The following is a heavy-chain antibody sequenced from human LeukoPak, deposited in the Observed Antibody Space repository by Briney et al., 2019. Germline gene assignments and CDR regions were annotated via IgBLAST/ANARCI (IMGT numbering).Heavy chain of an antibody. CDR2: ISSSSSTI. Sequence: GESLKISFAASGFAFSSYTMNWVRQAPGKGLEWVSYISSSSSTIYYADSVKGRFPISRDNAKTSLYLQMDSLTADDTAVYYCARGGTTVTARLLFGHWGQGTLVTVSS. V-gene: IGHV3-48*01. D-gene: IGHD4-17*01. CDR1: GFAFSSYT. CDR3: ARGGTTVTARLLFGH. J-gene: IGHJ5*02.